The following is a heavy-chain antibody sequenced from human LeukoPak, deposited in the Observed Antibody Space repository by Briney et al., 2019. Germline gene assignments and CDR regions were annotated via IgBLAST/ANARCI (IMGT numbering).Heavy chain of an antibody. J-gene: IGHJ4*02. CDR3: ARVGYPGSGNYYNDRGAFDY. D-gene: IGHD3-10*01. CDR1: GGSISNYY. CDR2: IYYSGST. Sequence: PSETLSLTCTVSGGSISNYYWTWIRQPPGKGLEWIGYIYYSGSTNYNPSLKSRVTISVDTSKNQFSLKLSSVTAADTAVYYCARVGYPGSGNYYNDRGAFDYWGQGTLVTVSS. V-gene: IGHV4-59*01.